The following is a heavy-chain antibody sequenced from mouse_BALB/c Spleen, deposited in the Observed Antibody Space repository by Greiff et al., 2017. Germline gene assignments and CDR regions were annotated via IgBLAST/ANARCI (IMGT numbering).Heavy chain of an antibody. CDR2: IDPANGNT. CDR3: ARTVRGYAMDY. V-gene: IGHV14-3*02. CDR1: GFNIKDTY. Sequence: EVQLQQSGAELVKPGASVKLSCTASGFNIKDTYMHWVKQRPEQGLEWIGRIDPANGNTKYDPKFQGKATITADTSSNTAYLQLSSLTSEDTAVYYCARTVRGYAMDYWGQGTSVTVSS. J-gene: IGHJ4*01.